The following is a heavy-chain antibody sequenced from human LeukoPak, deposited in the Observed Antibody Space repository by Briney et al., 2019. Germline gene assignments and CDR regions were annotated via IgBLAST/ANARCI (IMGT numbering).Heavy chain of an antibody. Sequence: SETLSLTCTVSGGSISSYYWSWIRQPPGKGLEWIGYIYYSESTNYNPSLKSRVTISVDTSKNQFSLKLSSVTAADTAVYYCARQLEGYGDYAYYFDYWGQGTLVTVSS. J-gene: IGHJ4*02. D-gene: IGHD4-17*01. CDR1: GGSISSYY. CDR3: ARQLEGYGDYAYYFDY. CDR2: IYYSEST. V-gene: IGHV4-59*08.